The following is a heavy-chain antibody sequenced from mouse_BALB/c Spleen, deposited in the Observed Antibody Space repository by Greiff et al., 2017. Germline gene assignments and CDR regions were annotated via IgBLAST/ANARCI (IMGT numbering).Heavy chain of an antibody. V-gene: IGHV1S34*01. CDR3: ARGKLTGYAMDY. CDR1: GYSFTGYY. J-gene: IGHJ4*01. D-gene: IGHD4-1*01. Sequence: LVKPGASVKISCKASGYSFTGYYMHWVKQSHGKSLEWIGYISCYNGATSYNQKFKGKATFTVDTSSSTAYMQFNSLTSEDSAVYYGARGKLTGYAMDYWGQGTSVTVSS. CDR2: ISCYNGAT.